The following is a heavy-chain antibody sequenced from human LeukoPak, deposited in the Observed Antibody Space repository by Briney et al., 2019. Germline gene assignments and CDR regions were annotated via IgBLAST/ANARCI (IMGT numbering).Heavy chain of an antibody. D-gene: IGHD6-6*01. CDR1: GFTFSDYY. CDR2: ISSSGSTI. V-gene: IGHV3-11*04. J-gene: IGHJ3*02. CDR3: ARETSSSSWGAFDI. Sequence: GGSLRLPCAASGFTFSDYYMSLIRQAPGKGLEWVSYISSSGSTIYYADSVKGRFTISRDNAKNSLYLQMNSLRAEDTAVYYCARETSSSSWGAFDIWGQGTMVTVSS.